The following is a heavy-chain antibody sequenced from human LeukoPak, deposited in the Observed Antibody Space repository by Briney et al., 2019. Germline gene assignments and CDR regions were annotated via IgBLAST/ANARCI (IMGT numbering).Heavy chain of an antibody. CDR2: ISYDGSNK. CDR3: STKTRLAVAGRED. CDR1: GFTFSNYN. J-gene: IGHJ4*02. Sequence: GGSLRLSCAASGFTFSNYNLNWVRQAPGKGLEWVAVISYDGSNKYYADSVKGRFTISRDNSKNTLYLQMNSLRTEDTAVYYCSTKTRLAVAGREDWGQGTLVTVSS. D-gene: IGHD6-19*01. V-gene: IGHV3-30-3*01.